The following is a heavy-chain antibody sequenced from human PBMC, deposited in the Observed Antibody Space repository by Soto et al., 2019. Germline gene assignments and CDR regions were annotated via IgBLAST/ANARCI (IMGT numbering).Heavy chain of an antibody. CDR3: ARDDSERPATY. CDR1: GGSISSYY. V-gene: IGHV4-59*01. Sequence: SETLSLTCIVSGGSISSYYWTWTRQPPGKGLEWIGCIYNGASTNYNPSLKSRVTISVDTSKNQFSLKLTSVTAADTAVYYCARDDSERPATYWGQGTLVTVSS. CDR2: IYNGAST. D-gene: IGHD3-10*01. J-gene: IGHJ4*02.